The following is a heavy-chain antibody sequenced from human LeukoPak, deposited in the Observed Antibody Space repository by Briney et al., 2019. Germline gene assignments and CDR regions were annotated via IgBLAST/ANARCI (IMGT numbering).Heavy chain of an antibody. V-gene: IGHV4-38-2*01. CDR1: GYSISRGYY. CDR3: ARGRTPALVPIDY. Sequence: SETLSLTCAVSGYSISRGYYWGWIRQPPGKGLDWIGAIYHRVSTYYNPSLQSRVTISLDPSKSHSSLNPSSVTAADTAIYYCARGRTPALVPIDYWGQGTLVTVSS. CDR2: IYHRVST. J-gene: IGHJ4*02. D-gene: IGHD5-18*01.